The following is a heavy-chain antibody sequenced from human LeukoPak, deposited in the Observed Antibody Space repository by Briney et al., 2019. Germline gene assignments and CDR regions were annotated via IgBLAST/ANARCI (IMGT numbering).Heavy chain of an antibody. J-gene: IGHJ4*02. V-gene: IGHV1-46*01. Sequence: ASVKVSCKXSGYTFTSYYMQWVRQAPGQGLEWMGIINPSGGSTSYAQKFQDRVTMTRDTSTSTVYMELSSLRSEDTGVYYCARDQVRYSSGWTSGGYWGQGTLVTVSS. CDR3: ARDQVRYSSGWTSGGY. CDR2: INPSGGST. CDR1: GYTFTSYY. D-gene: IGHD6-19*01.